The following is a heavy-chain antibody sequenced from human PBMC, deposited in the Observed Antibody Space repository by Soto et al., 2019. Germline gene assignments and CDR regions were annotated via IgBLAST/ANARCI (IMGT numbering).Heavy chain of an antibody. V-gene: IGHV1-69*06. CDR3: ATPLLLALGPRGDAFDI. CDR1: GCTFRSYA. D-gene: IGHD3-22*01. J-gene: IGHJ3*02. Sequence: VQVSFEACGCTFRSYAISWVRQAPGRGLEWMGGIIPIFGTANYAQKFQGRVTITADKSTSTAYMELSSLRSEDTAVYYFATPLLLALGPRGDAFDIWGQGTMVTVSS. CDR2: IIPIFGTA.